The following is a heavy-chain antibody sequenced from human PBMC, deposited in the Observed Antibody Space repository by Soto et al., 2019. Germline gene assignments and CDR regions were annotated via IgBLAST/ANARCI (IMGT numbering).Heavy chain of an antibody. J-gene: IGHJ4*02. D-gene: IGHD6-19*01. CDR2: ISSSSSYI. Sequence: GGSLRLSCAASGFTFSSYSMNWVRQAPGKGLEWVSSISSSSSYIYYADSVKGRFTISRDNAKNSLYLQMNSLRAEDTAVYYCARGRIAVPGTSRSEMATIKLYSFDYWGQGTLVTVSS. V-gene: IGHV3-21*01. CDR1: GFTFSSYS. CDR3: ARGRIAVPGTSRSEMATIKLYSFDY.